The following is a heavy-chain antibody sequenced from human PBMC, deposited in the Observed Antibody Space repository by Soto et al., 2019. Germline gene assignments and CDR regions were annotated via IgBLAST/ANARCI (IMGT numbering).Heavy chain of an antibody. J-gene: IGHJ4*02. CDR3: AKAQDRHYDILTGYYWDIDY. Sequence: PGGSLRLSCAASGFTFSSYGMHWVRQAPGKGLEWVAVISYDGSNKYYADSVKGRFTISRDNSKNTLYLQMNSLRAEDTAVYYCAKAQDRHYDILTGYYWDIDYWGQGTLVTVSS. V-gene: IGHV3-30*18. D-gene: IGHD3-9*01. CDR1: GFTFSSYG. CDR2: ISYDGSNK.